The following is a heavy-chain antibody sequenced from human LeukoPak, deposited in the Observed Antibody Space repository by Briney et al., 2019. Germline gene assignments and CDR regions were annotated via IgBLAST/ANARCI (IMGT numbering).Heavy chain of an antibody. CDR3: ARRWYDFWGGYSNWFDP. J-gene: IGHJ5*02. V-gene: IGHV4-39*01. CDR2: IYYSGST. D-gene: IGHD3-3*01. Sequence: PSETLSLTCTVSCGSISSSRYYWGWIRQPPGKGLEGIGSIYYSGSTYYNPPLKSRVTISVDTSKNQFSLKLSSVTAADTAVYYCARRWYDFWGGYSNWFDPWGQGTLVTVSS. CDR1: CGSISSSRYY.